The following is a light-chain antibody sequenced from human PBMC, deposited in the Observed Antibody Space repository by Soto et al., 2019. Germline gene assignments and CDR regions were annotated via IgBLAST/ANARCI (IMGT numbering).Light chain of an antibody. CDR3: CSYAGSLWV. CDR1: SSDVGGYNY. CDR2: DVS. Sequence: QSALTQPRSVSGSPGQSVTISCTGTSSDVGGYNYVSWYQQHPGKAPKLMIYDVSKRPSGVPDRFSGSKSGNTASLTISGLQAEDEAEYYCCSYAGSLWVFGGGTKLTVL. J-gene: IGLJ3*02. V-gene: IGLV2-11*01.